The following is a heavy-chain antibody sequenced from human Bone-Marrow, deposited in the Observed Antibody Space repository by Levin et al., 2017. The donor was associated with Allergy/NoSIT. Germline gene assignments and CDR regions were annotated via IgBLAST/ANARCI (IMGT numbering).Heavy chain of an antibody. J-gene: IGHJ4*02. CDR1: GGTFSTYA. CDR2: LIPIFSTA. D-gene: IGHD5-12*01. Sequence: SVKVSCKASGGTFSTYAINWVRQAPGQGLEYMGGLIPIFSTANYAQKFQDRVTITADESTSTAYMELTSLRSDDTAVYYCARSMGGYAPQVYWGQGTLVSVSS. V-gene: IGHV1-69*13. CDR3: ARSMGGYAPQVY.